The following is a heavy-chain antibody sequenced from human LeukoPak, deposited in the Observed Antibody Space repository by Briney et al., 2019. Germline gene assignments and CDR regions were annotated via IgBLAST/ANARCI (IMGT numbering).Heavy chain of an antibody. CDR1: AYRFTSYW. Sequence: PGASLKISCTCSAYRFTSYWNGWSRQMPGKGLDWIGIIYPGDSDTRYSPSFQGQVTISADKSISTAYLQWISLKASDTAMYYCARLIAVAGTGWFDPWGQGTLVSVSS. CDR2: IYPGDSDT. V-gene: IGHV5-51*01. D-gene: IGHD6-19*01. J-gene: IGHJ5*02. CDR3: ARLIAVAGTGWFDP.